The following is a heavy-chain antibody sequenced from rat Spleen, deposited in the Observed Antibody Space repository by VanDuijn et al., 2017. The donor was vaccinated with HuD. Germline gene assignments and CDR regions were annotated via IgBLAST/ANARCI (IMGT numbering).Heavy chain of an antibody. CDR2: ITNSAGST. CDR1: GFTFKNYW. V-gene: IGHV5-31*01. Sequence: EVQLVESGGGLVQPGRSLKLSCVASGFTFKNYWMTWIRQAPGKGLEWVASITNSAGSTYYPDSVKGRFTISRDTAENTLYLQMGSLRSEDTATYYCARGDDGSYPYYFDYWGQGVMVTVSS. CDR3: ARGDDGSYPYYFDY. J-gene: IGHJ2*01. D-gene: IGHD1-12*02.